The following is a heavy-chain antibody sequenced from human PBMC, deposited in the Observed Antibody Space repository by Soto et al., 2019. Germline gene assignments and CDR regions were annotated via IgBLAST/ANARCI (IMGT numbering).Heavy chain of an antibody. CDR3: TRAAISVYKNNWFDL. CDR2: IRSHAYGGTT. D-gene: IGHD3-22*01. Sequence: GGSLRLSCTASGFTFSDHAVNWVRQAPRKGLEWVGFIRSHAYGGTTEYAASVKGRFTILRDDSKSIAYLQMNSLKTEDTAVYYCTRAAISVYKNNWFDLWGQGTLVTVSS. J-gene: IGHJ5*02. CDR1: GFTFSDHA. V-gene: IGHV3-49*04.